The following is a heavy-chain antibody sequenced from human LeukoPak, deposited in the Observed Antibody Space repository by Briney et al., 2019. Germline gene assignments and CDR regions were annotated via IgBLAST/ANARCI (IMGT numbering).Heavy chain of an antibody. CDR1: GYTLTELS. D-gene: IGHD3-22*01. CDR2: INPSGGST. Sequence: GASVKVSCKVSGYTLTELSMHWVRQAPGQGLEWMGIINPSGGSTSYAQKFQGRVTMTRDMSTSTVYMELSSLRSEDTAVYYCARDLTPYYGSSKGAFDIWGQGTMVTVSS. CDR3: ARDLTPYYGSSKGAFDI. J-gene: IGHJ3*02. V-gene: IGHV1-46*01.